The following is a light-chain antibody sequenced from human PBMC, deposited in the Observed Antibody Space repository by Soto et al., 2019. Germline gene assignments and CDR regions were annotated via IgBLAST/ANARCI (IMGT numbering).Light chain of an antibody. V-gene: IGLV2-14*01. Sequence: QSALTQPASVSGSPGQSITISCTGTSSDVGGYNYVSWYQQHPGKAPKLMIYEVSNRPSGVSNRFSGSKSGNTASLTISGPQAEDEADYYCSSYTSSSTYVFGTGTKLTGL. CDR1: SSDVGGYNY. CDR2: EVS. J-gene: IGLJ1*01. CDR3: SSYTSSSTYV.